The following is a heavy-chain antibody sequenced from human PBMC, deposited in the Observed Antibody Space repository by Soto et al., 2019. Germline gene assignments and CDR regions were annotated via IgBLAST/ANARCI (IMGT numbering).Heavy chain of an antibody. Sequence: GGSLRLSCAASGFTFSSYWMSWVRQAPGKGLEWVANIKQDGSEKYYVDSVKGRFTISRDNAKNSQYLQMNSLRAEDTAVYYCARDAGDSSSWSHAFEIWGQGTLVTASS. J-gene: IGHJ3*02. CDR3: ARDAGDSSSWSHAFEI. CDR1: GFTFSSYW. V-gene: IGHV3-7*01. D-gene: IGHD6-13*01. CDR2: IKQDGSEK.